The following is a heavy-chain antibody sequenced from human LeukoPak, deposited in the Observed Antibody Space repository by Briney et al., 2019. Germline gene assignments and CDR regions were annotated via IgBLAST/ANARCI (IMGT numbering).Heavy chain of an antibody. V-gene: IGHV5-10-1*01. J-gene: IGHJ2*01. CDR2: IDPSDSYT. CDR1: GYSFTSYW. CDR3: ARPPTGDVYWYFDL. Sequence: GESLKISCKGSGYSFTSYWISWVRQMPGKGLEWMGRIDPSDSYTNYSPSSQGHVTISADKSISTAYLQWSSLKASDTAMYYCARPPTGDVYWYFDLWGRGTLVTVSS. D-gene: IGHD7-27*01.